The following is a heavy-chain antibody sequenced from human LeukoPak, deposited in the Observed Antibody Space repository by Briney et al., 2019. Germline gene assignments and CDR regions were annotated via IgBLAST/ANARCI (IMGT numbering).Heavy chain of an antibody. CDR3: ARDEYSGYVHFDY. CDR1: GFTFSSYS. D-gene: IGHD5-12*01. Sequence: GGSLRLSRAASGFTFSSYSMNWVRQAPGKGLEWVSSISSSSSYIYYADSVKGRFTISRDNAKNSLYLQMNSLRAEDTAVYYCARDEYSGYVHFDYWGQGTLVTVSP. CDR2: ISSSSSYI. J-gene: IGHJ4*02. V-gene: IGHV3-21*01.